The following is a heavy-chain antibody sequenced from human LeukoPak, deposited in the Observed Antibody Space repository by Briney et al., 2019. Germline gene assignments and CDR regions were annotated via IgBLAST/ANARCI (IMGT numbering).Heavy chain of an antibody. CDR1: GGSISSYY. Sequence: SETLSLTCTVSGGSISSYYWSWIRQPPGKGLEWIGEINHSGSTNYNPSLKSRVTISVDTSKNQFSLKLSSVTAADTAVYYCARTRGYSYGNKARRYYFDYWGQGTLVTVSS. CDR2: INHSGST. D-gene: IGHD5-18*01. CDR3: ARTRGYSYGNKARRYYFDY. J-gene: IGHJ4*02. V-gene: IGHV4-34*01.